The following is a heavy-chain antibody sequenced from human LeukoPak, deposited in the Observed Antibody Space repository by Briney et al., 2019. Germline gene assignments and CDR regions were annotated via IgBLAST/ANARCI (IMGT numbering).Heavy chain of an antibody. Sequence: GGSLRLSCAASGFTFSDHCMHWVRQAPGEGLVWVSRICKSDNPPDYAASVKGRFTISRDNAKNTVYLQLNSLRVDDTAEYYCVRDLRESDYWGQGTLVTVSS. CDR1: GFTFSDHC. CDR2: ICKSDNPP. D-gene: IGHD1-26*01. V-gene: IGHV3-74*01. J-gene: IGHJ4*02. CDR3: VRDLRESDY.